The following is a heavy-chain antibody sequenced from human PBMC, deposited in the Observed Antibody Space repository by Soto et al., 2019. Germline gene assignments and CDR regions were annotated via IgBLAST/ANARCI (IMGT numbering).Heavy chain of an antibody. V-gene: IGHV3-23*01. CDR2: TGGSGDT. J-gene: IGHJ3*02. CDR3: ATSGHCGGLRCSSFDM. Sequence: PGGSLRLSCAASGFTFSSYAMSWVRQAPGKGLEWVSTTGGSGDTYYPDSVKGRFTISRDNSKNTVYLEMITLRAEDTAVYYCATSGHCGGLRCSSFDMWGQGTVVTVSS. D-gene: IGHD2-21*01. CDR1: GFTFSSYA.